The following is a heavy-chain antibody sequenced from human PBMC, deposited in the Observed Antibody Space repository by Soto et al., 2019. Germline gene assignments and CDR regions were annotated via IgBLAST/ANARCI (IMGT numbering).Heavy chain of an antibody. V-gene: IGHV1-18*04. CDR3: ATVRCTANRCYTHHFDV. CDR2: IGGYTGTT. D-gene: IGHD2-8*02. CDR1: GCSLTHHG. Sequence: ASVKDSRQPSGCSLTHHGVSWVRQAPGQGLEWLGWIGGYTGTTKQAQKFQYTDTLTTRATTNTAYMKLRTLRSDDTAIYDCATVRCTANRCYTHHFDVWGQGTTVTVSS. J-gene: IGHJ6*02.